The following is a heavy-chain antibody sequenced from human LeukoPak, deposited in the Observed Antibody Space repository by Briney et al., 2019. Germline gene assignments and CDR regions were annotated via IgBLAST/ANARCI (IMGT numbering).Heavy chain of an antibody. D-gene: IGHD6-19*01. CDR2: FDPEDGET. Sequence: GDSVKVSCKVSGYTLTELSMHWVRQAPGKGLEWMGGFDPEDGETIYAQKFQGRVTMTEDTSTDTAYMELSSLRSEDTAVYYCATDPPSRIAVAGDFDYWGQGTLITVSS. J-gene: IGHJ4*02. CDR3: ATDPPSRIAVAGDFDY. V-gene: IGHV1-24*01. CDR1: GYTLTELS.